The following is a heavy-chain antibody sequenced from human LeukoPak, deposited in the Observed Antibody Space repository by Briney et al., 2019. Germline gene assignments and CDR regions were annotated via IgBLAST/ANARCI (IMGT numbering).Heavy chain of an antibody. J-gene: IGHJ3*02. CDR2: INPSGGST. Sequence: GASVKVSCKASGYTFTSYYMHWVRHAPGQGLEWMGIINPSGGSTSYAQKYQGRVTMTKDTTTNTVYMELSSLRSEDTAVYHRARVRIAVAGNISPVGHAFDIWGQGTMVTVSS. CDR3: ARVRIAVAGNISPVGHAFDI. D-gene: IGHD6-19*01. CDR1: GYTFTSYY. V-gene: IGHV1-46*01.